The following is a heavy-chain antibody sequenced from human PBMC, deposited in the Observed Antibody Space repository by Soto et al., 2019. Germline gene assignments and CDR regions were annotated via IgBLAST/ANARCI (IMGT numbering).Heavy chain of an antibody. V-gene: IGHV3-15*05. Sequence: VQLVESGGGLVRPGGSLRLSCAPSGLIASNVWMRWVRQAPGKGLQWLGHIKSKADGGTTDYPSPVKGRFTISRDDSKNTLYLQMNSLRTADTARYWCTTGGHYFGDWGQGALVTVSS. CDR2: IKSKADGGTT. CDR1: GLIASNVW. CDR3: TTGGHYFGD. D-gene: IGHD3-10*01. J-gene: IGHJ4*02.